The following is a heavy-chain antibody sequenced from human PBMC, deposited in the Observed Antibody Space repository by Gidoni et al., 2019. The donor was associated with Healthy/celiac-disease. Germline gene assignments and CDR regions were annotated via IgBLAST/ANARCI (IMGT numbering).Heavy chain of an antibody. Sequence: QVQLVESGGGVVQPGRSLRLSCAASGFTFSSYGMHWVRQAPGKGLELVAVIWYDGSNKYYADSVKGRFTISRDNSKNTLYLQMNSLRAEDTAVYYCAREPYSSSRLDYWGQGTLVTVSS. V-gene: IGHV3-33*01. D-gene: IGHD6-13*01. CDR1: GFTFSSYG. J-gene: IGHJ4*02. CDR3: AREPYSSSRLDY. CDR2: IWYDGSNK.